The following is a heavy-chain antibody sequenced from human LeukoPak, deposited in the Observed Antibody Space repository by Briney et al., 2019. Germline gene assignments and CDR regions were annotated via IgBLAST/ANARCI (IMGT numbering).Heavy chain of an antibody. J-gene: IGHJ4*02. D-gene: IGHD2-2*01. CDR1: GGSISSYY. V-gene: IGHV4-59*01. Sequence: KPSETLSLTCTVPGGSISSYYWSWIRQPPGKGLEWIGYIYYSGSTNYNPSLKSRVTISVDTSKNQFSLKLSSVTAADTAVYYCARDLCSSTSCYERGFDYWGQGTLVTVSS. CDR2: IYYSGST. CDR3: ARDLCSSTSCYERGFDY.